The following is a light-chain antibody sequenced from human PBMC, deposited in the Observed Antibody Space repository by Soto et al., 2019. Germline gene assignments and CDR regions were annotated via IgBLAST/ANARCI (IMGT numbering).Light chain of an antibody. J-gene: IGLJ1*01. CDR2: DNN. Sequence: QSVLTQPPSVSAAPGQKVTISCSGSSSNIGNNYVSWYQQLPGTAPKLLIYDNNRRPSGIPDRFSGSKSGTSATLGITGLQNGDESYYYCGTWDSSLSAYVFGTGTEVTVL. V-gene: IGLV1-51*01. CDR1: SSNIGNNY. CDR3: GTWDSSLSAYV.